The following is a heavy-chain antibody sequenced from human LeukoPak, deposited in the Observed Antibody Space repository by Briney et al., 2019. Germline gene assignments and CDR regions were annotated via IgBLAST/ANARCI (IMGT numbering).Heavy chain of an antibody. CDR2: IIPIFGTA. CDR1: GGTFSSYA. Sequence: ASVKVSCKASGGTFSSYAISWVRQAPGQGLEWMGGIIPIFGTANHAQKFQGRVTITADESTSTAYMELSSLRSEDTAVYYCARGPDYYDSSGYYYYFDYWGQGTLVTISS. D-gene: IGHD3-22*01. CDR3: ARGPDYYDSSGYYYYFDY. J-gene: IGHJ4*02. V-gene: IGHV1-69*13.